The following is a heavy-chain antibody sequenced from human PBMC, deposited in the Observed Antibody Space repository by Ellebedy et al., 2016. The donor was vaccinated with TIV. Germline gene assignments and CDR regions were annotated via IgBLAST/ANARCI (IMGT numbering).Heavy chain of an antibody. V-gene: IGHV1-69*06. CDR3: ASQRRVGARGYRLYYFDY. Sequence: SVKVSCXASGGTFSSYAISWVRQAPGQGLEWMGGIIPIFGTANYAQKFQGRVTITADKSTSTAYMELSSLRSEDTAVYYCASQRRVGARGYRLYYFDYWGQGTLVTVSS. J-gene: IGHJ4*02. CDR2: IIPIFGTA. D-gene: IGHD1-26*01. CDR1: GGTFSSYA.